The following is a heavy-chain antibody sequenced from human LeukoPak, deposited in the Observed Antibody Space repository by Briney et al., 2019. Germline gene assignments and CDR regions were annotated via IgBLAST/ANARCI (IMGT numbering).Heavy chain of an antibody. CDR2: ISSNGGST. CDR3: ARSGDYEFWSGYYYYYYYMDV. V-gene: IGHV3-64*01. J-gene: IGHJ6*03. Sequence: GGSLRLSCAASGFTFSSYAMHWVRQAPGKGLEYVSAISSNGGSTYYANSVKGRFTISRDNSKNTLYLQMGSLRAEDMAVYYCARSGDYEFWSGYYYYYYYMDVWGKGTTVTVSS. D-gene: IGHD3-3*01. CDR1: GFTFSSYA.